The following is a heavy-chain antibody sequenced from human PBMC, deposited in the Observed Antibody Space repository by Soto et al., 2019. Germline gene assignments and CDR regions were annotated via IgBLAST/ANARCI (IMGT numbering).Heavy chain of an antibody. J-gene: IGHJ4*02. D-gene: IGHD6-6*01. V-gene: IGHV3-23*04. CDR1: GFPFSSYS. CDR2: IGFSGDST. CDR3: ARKFSSSSFYLDY. Sequence: EVQLVESGGGLVQPGGSLRLSCAGSGFPFSSYSMSWVRHAPDKGPEWVSAIGFSGDSTNYEDSVKGRFTISRDNSKNTLYLQMNSLTAEDTAVYYCARKFSSSSFYLDYWGQGTLVTVSS.